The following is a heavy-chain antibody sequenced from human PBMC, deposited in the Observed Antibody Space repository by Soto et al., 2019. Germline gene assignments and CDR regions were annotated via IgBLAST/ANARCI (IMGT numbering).Heavy chain of an antibody. CDR1: GFIFNRYA. D-gene: IGHD2-15*01. Sequence: QVKLVESGGRVVQPGRSLRLSCAASGFIFNRYAIHWVRQTPGKGLEWVAVISKYGSVQYYADSVRGRFIISRDKSKDTVYLEVNSLKAEETAVFYCARSRSGGLPDSFGYWGQGTLVTVSS. V-gene: IGHV3-30*14. CDR3: ARSRSGGLPDSFGY. J-gene: IGHJ4*02. CDR2: ISKYGSVQ.